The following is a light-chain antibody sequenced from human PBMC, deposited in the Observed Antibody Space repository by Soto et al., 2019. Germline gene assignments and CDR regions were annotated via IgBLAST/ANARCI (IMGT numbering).Light chain of an antibody. CDR2: EGS. CDR1: SSDVGSYNL. V-gene: IGLV2-14*02. J-gene: IGLJ1*01. CDR3: SSYTSISTYV. Sequence: QSVLTQPASVSGSPGQSITISCTGTSSDVGSYNLVSWYQQHPGKAPKVMIYEGSKRPSGVSNRFSASKSGNTASLTISGLLAEDEADYYCSSYTSISTYVFGTGTKLTVL.